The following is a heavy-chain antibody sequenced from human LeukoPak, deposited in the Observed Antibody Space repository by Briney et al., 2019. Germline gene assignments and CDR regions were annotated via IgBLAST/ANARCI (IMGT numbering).Heavy chain of an antibody. CDR3: ARDRSYYYGSGSRETGPRRRYYYYGLDV. V-gene: IGHV3-11*01. J-gene: IGHJ6*02. Sequence: GGSLRLSCAASGFTFSDYYMSWIRQAPGNGLERVSYISSSGSTIYYADSEKGRFTISRDNAKNSLYLQMNSLRAEDTAVYYCARDRSYYYGSGSRETGPRRRYYYYGLDVWGQGTTVTVSS. D-gene: IGHD3-10*01. CDR2: ISSSGSTI. CDR1: GFTFSDYY.